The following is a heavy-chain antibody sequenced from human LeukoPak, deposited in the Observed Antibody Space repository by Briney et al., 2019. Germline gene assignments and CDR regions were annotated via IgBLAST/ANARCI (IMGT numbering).Heavy chain of an antibody. CDR2: IGSSNGDT. Sequence: GGSLRLSCAASGFAFSSYPMTWVRQAPGKGLEWVSTIGSSNGDTHYADSVKGRFTISRDNSKNTLYLQMNSLRAEDTAVYYCAKYYSTSGSSGGRVFDYWGQGTLITVSS. D-gene: IGHD3-10*01. CDR1: GFAFSSYP. J-gene: IGHJ4*02. CDR3: AKYYSTSGSSGGRVFDY. V-gene: IGHV3-23*01.